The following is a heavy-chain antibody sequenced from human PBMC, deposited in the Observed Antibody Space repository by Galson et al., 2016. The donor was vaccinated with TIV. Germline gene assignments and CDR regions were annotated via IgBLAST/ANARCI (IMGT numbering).Heavy chain of an antibody. Sequence: SVKVSCKASGYTFTNYIMHWVRQAPGQRLEWMGWINAGNGNTKYSQKFQGRVTITRDTSASTAYMELRRLISDDTVVYYCARVNWARAFDYWGQGTQVTVSS. J-gene: IGHJ4*02. CDR1: GYTFTNYI. D-gene: IGHD7-27*01. V-gene: IGHV1-3*01. CDR3: ARVNWARAFDY. CDR2: INAGNGNT.